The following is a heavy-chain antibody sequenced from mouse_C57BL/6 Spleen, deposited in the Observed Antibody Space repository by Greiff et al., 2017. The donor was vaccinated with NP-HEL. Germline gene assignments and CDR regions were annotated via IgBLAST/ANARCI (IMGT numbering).Heavy chain of an antibody. Sequence: VQLKQSGPELVKPGASVKISCKASGYTFTDYYMNWVKQSHGKSLEWIGDINPNNGGTSYNQKFKGKATLTVDKSSSTAYMGLRSLTSEDSAVYYCARIHRDWYFDVWGTGTTVTVSS. V-gene: IGHV1-26*01. D-gene: IGHD2-14*01. CDR1: GYTFTDYY. CDR2: INPNNGGT. J-gene: IGHJ1*03. CDR3: ARIHRDWYFDV.